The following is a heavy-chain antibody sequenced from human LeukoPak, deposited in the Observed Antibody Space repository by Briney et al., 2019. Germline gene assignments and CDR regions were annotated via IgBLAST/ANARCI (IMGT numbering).Heavy chain of an antibody. CDR3: ARHFPQHLARTTYYYHYMDF. CDR2: IYSDGST. D-gene: IGHD6-13*01. Sequence: SETLSLTCTVSGGSINSYYWSWIRQSPGKGLEWIGFIYSDGSTIYNPSLKSRVTISVDTSKNQFSLKLSSVTAADTAVYYCARHFPQHLARTTYYYHYMDFWGKGTTVTVSS. J-gene: IGHJ6*03. CDR1: GGSINSYY. V-gene: IGHV4-59*08.